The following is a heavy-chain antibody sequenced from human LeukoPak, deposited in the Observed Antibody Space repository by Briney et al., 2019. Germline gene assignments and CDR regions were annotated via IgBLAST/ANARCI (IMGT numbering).Heavy chain of an antibody. J-gene: IGHJ5*02. CDR2: IYYSGST. CDR3: ARTYNYDTSGYYGYNWFDP. V-gene: IGHV4-39*01. CDR1: GGSISNSNYC. D-gene: IGHD3-22*01. Sequence: SETLSLTCSVSGGSISNSNYCWGWIRQPPGKGLEWIGSIYYSGSTDYNPSLQSRVTISVDTSKNQFSLKLSSVTAADTAVYYCARTYNYDTSGYYGYNWFDPWGQGTLVTVSS.